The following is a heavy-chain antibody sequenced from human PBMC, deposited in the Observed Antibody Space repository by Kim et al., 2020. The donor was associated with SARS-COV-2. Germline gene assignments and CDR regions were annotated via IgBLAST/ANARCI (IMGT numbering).Heavy chain of an antibody. CDR1: GFTFSSYE. Sequence: GGSLRLSCAASGFTFSSYEMNWVRQAPGKGLEWVSYISSSGSTIYYADSVKGRFTISRDNAKNSLYLQMNSLRAEDTAVYYCARVRGSYGDFDYWGQGTLVTVSS. CDR3: ARVRGSYGDFDY. D-gene: IGHD4-17*01. CDR2: ISSSGSTI. J-gene: IGHJ4*02. V-gene: IGHV3-48*03.